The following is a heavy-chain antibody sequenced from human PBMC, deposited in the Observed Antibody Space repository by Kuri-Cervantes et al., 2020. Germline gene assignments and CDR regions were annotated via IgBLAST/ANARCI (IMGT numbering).Heavy chain of an antibody. J-gene: IGHJ6*02. V-gene: IGHV3-30*18. D-gene: IGHD3-10*01. CDR3: AKELLWFGEYDTYYYYGMDV. CDR1: GFTFSSYG. CDR2: ISYDGSNK. Sequence: GESLKISCAASGFTFSSYGMHWVRQAPGKGLEWVAVISYDGSNKYYADSVKGRLTISRDNSKNTLYLQMNSLRAEDTAVYYCAKELLWFGEYDTYYYYGMDVWGQGTTVTVSS.